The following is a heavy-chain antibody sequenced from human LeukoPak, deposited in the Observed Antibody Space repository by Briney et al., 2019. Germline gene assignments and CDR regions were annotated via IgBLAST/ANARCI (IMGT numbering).Heavy chain of an antibody. Sequence: GGSLRLSCAASGFTFSSYAMTWVRQAPGKGLEWVTLISHDGNNKYYADSVKGRFATSRDDSKNTLYLQMNSLRAEDTAVYYCAKDPSLRVTLPVWGQGTLVTVSS. V-gene: IGHV3-30*18. CDR2: ISHDGNNK. J-gene: IGHJ4*02. CDR1: GFTFSSYA. D-gene: IGHD2-21*02. CDR3: AKDPSLRVTLPV.